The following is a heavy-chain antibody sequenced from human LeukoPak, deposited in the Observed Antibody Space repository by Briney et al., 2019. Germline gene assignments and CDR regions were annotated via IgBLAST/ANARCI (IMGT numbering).Heavy chain of an antibody. CDR2: ISSSSSYI. CDR1: GFTFSSYS. J-gene: IGHJ3*02. CDR3: ASLSASFAFDI. Sequence: GGSLRLSCAASGFTFSSYSMNWVRQAPGKGLEWVSSISSSSSYIYYADSVKGRFTISRDNAKNSLYLQMNSLRAEDTAVYYCASLSASFAFDIWGQGTMLTVSS. D-gene: IGHD3-16*02. V-gene: IGHV3-21*01.